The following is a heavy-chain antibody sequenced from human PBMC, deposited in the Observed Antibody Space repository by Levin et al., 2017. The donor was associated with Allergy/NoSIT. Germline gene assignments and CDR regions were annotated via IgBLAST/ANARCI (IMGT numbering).Heavy chain of an antibody. Sequence: ASVKVSCKASGYTFTSYYMHWVRQAPGQGLEWMGIINPSGGSTSYAQKFQGRVTMTRDTSTSTVYMELSSLRSEDTAVYYCARDESMVRGVYNWFDPWGQGTLVTVSS. D-gene: IGHD3-10*01. J-gene: IGHJ5*02. CDR3: ARDESMVRGVYNWFDP. CDR1: GYTFTSYY. V-gene: IGHV1-46*03. CDR2: INPSGGST.